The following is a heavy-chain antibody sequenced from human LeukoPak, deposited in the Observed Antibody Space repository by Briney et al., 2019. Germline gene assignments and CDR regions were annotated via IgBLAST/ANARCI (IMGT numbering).Heavy chain of an antibody. CDR2: ITGSGGST. D-gene: IGHD4-17*01. J-gene: IGHJ4*02. V-gene: IGHV3-23*01. Sequence: TGGSLRLSCAASGFSFSSYAMTWVRQAPGKGLEWVSVITGSGGSTYYADSVKGRFTISRDNSKNTLYLQMNSLRVEDTAVYYCAKDRRFGDYGAFEYWGQGTLVTVSS. CDR3: AKDRRFGDYGAFEY. CDR1: GFSFSSYA.